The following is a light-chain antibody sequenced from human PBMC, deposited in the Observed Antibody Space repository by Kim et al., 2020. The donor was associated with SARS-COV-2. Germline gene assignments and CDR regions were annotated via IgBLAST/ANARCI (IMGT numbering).Light chain of an antibody. CDR2: DVS. CDR1: SSDVGDYDY. V-gene: IGLV2-11*01. CDR3: CSYAGSYIFV. Sequence: QSALTQPSSVSGSPGQSVTISCTGTSSDVGDYDYVSWYQHHPGKAPKLMIYDVSERPSGVPDRFSASKSGNTASLTISGLQAEDEAEYYCCSYAGSYIFVFGGGTQLTVL. J-gene: IGLJ3*02.